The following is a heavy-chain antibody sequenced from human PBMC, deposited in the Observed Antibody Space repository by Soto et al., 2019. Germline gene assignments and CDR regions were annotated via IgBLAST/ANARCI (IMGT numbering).Heavy chain of an antibody. CDR3: AREGAGDTAMPFEFNY. J-gene: IGHJ4*02. CDR1: GGTFSSYA. CDR2: IIPIFGTA. V-gene: IGHV1-69*01. Sequence: QVQLVQSGAEVQKPGSSVKVSCKASGGTFSSYAISWVRQAPGQGLEWMGGIIPIFGTANYAQKFQGRVTITADESTSTAYMELSSLRSEDTAVYYCAREGAGDTAMPFEFNYWGQGTLVTVSS. D-gene: IGHD5-18*01.